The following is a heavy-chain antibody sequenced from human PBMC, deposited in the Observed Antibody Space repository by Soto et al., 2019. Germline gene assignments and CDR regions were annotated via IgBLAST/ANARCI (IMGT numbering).Heavy chain of an antibody. CDR2: ISGSGGST. V-gene: IGHV3-23*01. CDR1: GFTFSSYA. CDR3: AKDGVAATSGYYYYYMDV. D-gene: IGHD6-19*01. Sequence: GGSLRLSCAASGFTFSSYAMSWVRQAPGKGLEWVSAISGSGGSTYYADSVKGRFTISRDNSKNTLYLQMNSLRAEDTAVYYCAKDGVAATSGYYYYYMDVWGNGTTVTVSS. J-gene: IGHJ6*03.